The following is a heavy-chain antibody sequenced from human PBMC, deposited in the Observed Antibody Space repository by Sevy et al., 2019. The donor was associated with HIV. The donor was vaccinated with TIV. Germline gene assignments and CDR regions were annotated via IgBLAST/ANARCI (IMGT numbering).Heavy chain of an antibody. CDR3: ARDLYSGYESGMYV. CDR2: ISSSGSTI. D-gene: IGHD5-12*01. CDR1: GFTFSSYE. V-gene: IGHV3-48*03. J-gene: IGHJ6*02. Sequence: GGSLRLSCAASGFTFSSYEMNWVRQAPGKGLEWVSYISSSGSTIYYANSVKGRFTISRDNAKNSLYLQMNSLRAEDTAVYYCARDLYSGYESGMYVWGQGTTVTVSS.